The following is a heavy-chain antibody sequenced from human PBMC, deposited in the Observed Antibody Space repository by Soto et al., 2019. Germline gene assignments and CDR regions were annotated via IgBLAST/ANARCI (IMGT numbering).Heavy chain of an antibody. CDR2: ISSTRNRT. Sequence: GGSLRLSCAASGFTFSDYSMNWVRQAPGKGLEWVSYISSTRNRTYYADSVKGRFTISRDNAKNSLYLQMNSLRAGDTAVNYCARDLEYCDSSGCYALAIDYWGQGTLVTVSS. CDR3: ARDLEYCDSSGCYALAIDY. CDR1: GFTFSDYS. J-gene: IGHJ4*02. D-gene: IGHD3-22*01. V-gene: IGHV3-48*01.